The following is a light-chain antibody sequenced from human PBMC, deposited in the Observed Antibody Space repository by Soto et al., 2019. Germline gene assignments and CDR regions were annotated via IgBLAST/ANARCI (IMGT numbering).Light chain of an antibody. CDR1: SSDVGSYNL. CDR3: CSYAGSSTFV. V-gene: IGLV2-23*03. CDR2: EGT. J-gene: IGLJ1*01. Sequence: QSALTQPASVSGSSGQSITISCTGTSSDVGSYNLVSWYQQHPGQAPKLMIYEGTKRPSGVSNRFSGSKSGNTASLTISGLQAEDEADYYCCSYAGSSTFVFGTGTKLTVL.